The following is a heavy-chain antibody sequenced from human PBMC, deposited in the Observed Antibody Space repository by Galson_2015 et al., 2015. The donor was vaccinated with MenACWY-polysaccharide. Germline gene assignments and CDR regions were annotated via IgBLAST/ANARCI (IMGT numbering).Heavy chain of an antibody. V-gene: IGHV3-7*01. Sequence: SLRLSCAASGFAFSSYWMSWVRQAPGKGLEWVANIKQDGSEKYYVDSVKGRFTISRDNAKNSLYLQMNSLRAEDTAVYYCARVYDFWSGLPTYYYYYYGMDVWGQGTTVTVSS. CDR2: IKQDGSEK. J-gene: IGHJ6*02. CDR1: GFAFSSYW. CDR3: ARVYDFWSGLPTYYYYYYGMDV. D-gene: IGHD3-3*01.